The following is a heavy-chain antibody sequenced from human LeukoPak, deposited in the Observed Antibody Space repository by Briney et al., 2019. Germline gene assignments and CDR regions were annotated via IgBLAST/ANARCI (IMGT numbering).Heavy chain of an antibody. D-gene: IGHD1-20*01. J-gene: IGHJ4*02. CDR3: ARDRGYNWSDEAYFDY. Sequence: PGGSLRLSCAASGFTFSDYYMSWIRQAPGKGLEWVSYISSSGSTIYYADSVKGRFTISRDNAKNSLYLQMSSLRAEDTAVYYCARDRGYNWSDEAYFDYWGQGTLVTVSS. V-gene: IGHV3-11*04. CDR2: ISSSGSTI. CDR1: GFTFSDYY.